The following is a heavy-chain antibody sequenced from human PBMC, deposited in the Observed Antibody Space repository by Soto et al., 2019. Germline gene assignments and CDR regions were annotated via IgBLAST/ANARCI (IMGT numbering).Heavy chain of an antibody. CDR2: ISSDGSNK. V-gene: IGHV3-30-3*01. J-gene: IGHJ3*02. CDR3: ARLGYCSSPSCHGNAFDI. D-gene: IGHD2-2*01. Sequence: PGGSLRLSCAASGFTFSSYAMHWVRQAPGKGLEWVAVISSDGSNKYYADSVKGRFTISRDNSKNTLYLQMNSLRAEDTAVYYCARLGYCSSPSCHGNAFDIWGQGTIVTVSS. CDR1: GFTFSSYA.